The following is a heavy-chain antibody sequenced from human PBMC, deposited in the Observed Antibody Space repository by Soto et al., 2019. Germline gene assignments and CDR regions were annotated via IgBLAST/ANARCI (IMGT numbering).Heavy chain of an antibody. V-gene: IGHV3-48*03. Sequence: PGGSLRLSCAASGFTFSSYEMNWVRQAPGKGLEWVSYISSSGSTIYYADSVKGRFTISRDNAKNSLYLQMNSLRAEDTAVYYCARTSRASDYVRGGFDYWGQGTRVTVSS. CDR3: ARTSRASDYVRGGFDY. CDR1: GFTFSSYE. CDR2: ISSSGSTI. J-gene: IGHJ4*02. D-gene: IGHD4-17*01.